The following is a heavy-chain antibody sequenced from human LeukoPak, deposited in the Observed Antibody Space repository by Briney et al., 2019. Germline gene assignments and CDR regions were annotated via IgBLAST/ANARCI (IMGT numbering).Heavy chain of an antibody. D-gene: IGHD3-22*01. J-gene: IGHJ3*02. CDR3: ARYTYYYDSSGYSGDAFDI. V-gene: IGHV4-59*01. Sequence: SETLSLTCTVSGGSISSYYWSWIRQPPGKGLEWIGYIYYSGSTNYNPSLKSRVTISVDTSKNQFSLKLSSVTAADTAVYYCARYTYYYDSSGYSGDAFDIWGQGTMVTVSS. CDR1: GGSISSYY. CDR2: IYYSGST.